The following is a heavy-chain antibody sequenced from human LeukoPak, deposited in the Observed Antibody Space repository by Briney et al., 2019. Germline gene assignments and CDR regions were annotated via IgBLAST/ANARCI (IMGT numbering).Heavy chain of an antibody. J-gene: IGHJ4*02. Sequence: GGSLRLSCAASGFTFSSYWMSWVRQAPGKGLEWVANIKHDGSEKYYVDSVKGRFTISRDNAKNSLYLQMNSLRADDTAVYYCARGRSGWYEDYWGQGTLVTVSS. D-gene: IGHD6-19*01. V-gene: IGHV3-7*01. CDR1: GFTFSSYW. CDR3: ARGRSGWYEDY. CDR2: IKHDGSEK.